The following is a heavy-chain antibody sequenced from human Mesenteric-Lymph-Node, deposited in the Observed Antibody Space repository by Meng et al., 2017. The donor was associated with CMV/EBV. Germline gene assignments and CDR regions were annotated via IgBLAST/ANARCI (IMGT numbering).Heavy chain of an antibody. J-gene: IGHJ4*02. D-gene: IGHD6-13*01. CDR1: GFTFGDYA. CDR2: ISASSIST. V-gene: IGHV3-23*01. Sequence: GESLKISCTGSGFTFGDYAMTWVRQAPGKGLEWVSAISASSISTFYADSVKGRFTISRDNSKNTLYLQMNSLRAEDTAVYYCARTPSGQQLDFDYWGQGTLVTVSS. CDR3: ARTPSGQQLDFDY.